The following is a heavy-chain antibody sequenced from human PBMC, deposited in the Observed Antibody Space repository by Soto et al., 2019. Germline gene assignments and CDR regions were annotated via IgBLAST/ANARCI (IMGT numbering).Heavy chain of an antibody. CDR1: GGSFSGYY. V-gene: IGHV4-34*01. D-gene: IGHD1-26*01. CDR2: INHSGST. J-gene: IGHJ5*02. CDR3: ARGYHGRPLDA. Sequence: QVQLQQWGAGLLKPSETLSLTCAVYGGSFSGYYWSWIRQPPGKGLEWIGEINHSGSTNYNPSLKSRVTISVDTSKNQFSLKLSSVTAADTAVYSCARGYHGRPLDAWGQGTLVTVSS.